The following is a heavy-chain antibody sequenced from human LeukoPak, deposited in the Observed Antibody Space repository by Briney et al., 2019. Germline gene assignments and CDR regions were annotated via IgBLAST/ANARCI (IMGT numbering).Heavy chain of an antibody. J-gene: IGHJ4*02. V-gene: IGHV1-46*01. D-gene: IGHD3-22*01. CDR3: ARPADHYYYENRFDY. CDR1: GYTFTSYY. CDR2: INPSGGST. Sequence: ASVKVSCKASGYTFTSYYMHWVRQAPGQGLEWMGIINPSGGSTSYAQKFQGRVTMTKDMSTSTAYMELSSLRSEDTAVYFCARPADHYYYENRFDYWGQGTLVTVSS.